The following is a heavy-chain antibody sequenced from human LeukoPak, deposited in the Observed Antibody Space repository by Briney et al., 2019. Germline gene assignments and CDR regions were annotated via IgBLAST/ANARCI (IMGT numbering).Heavy chain of an antibody. CDR1: GFTFTNAW. J-gene: IGHJ4*02. D-gene: IGHD3-10*01. V-gene: IGHV3-15*01. CDR3: TTDLGLTMIRGVIVH. CDR2: KSKGDDETT. Sequence: GGSLRLSCAASGFTFTNAWMSWVRQAPGKGLEWVGLKSKGDDETTDYGAPVKGRFFMSRDDSRATLYLQMYSLTVEDTAVYYCTTDLGLTMIRGVIVHWGQGALVTVSS.